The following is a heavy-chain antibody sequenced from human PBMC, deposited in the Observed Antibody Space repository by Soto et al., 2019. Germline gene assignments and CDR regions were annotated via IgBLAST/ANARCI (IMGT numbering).Heavy chain of an antibody. CDR3: ARDPMVRGVYYFDY. V-gene: IGHV3-33*01. Sequence: PGGSLRLCCAASGFTFSSYGMHGVRQAPGKGLEWVAVIWYDGSNKYYADSVKGRFTISRDNSKNTLYLQMNSLRAEDTAVYYCARDPMVRGVYYFDYWGQGTLVTVSS. D-gene: IGHD3-10*01. J-gene: IGHJ4*02. CDR2: IWYDGSNK. CDR1: GFTFSSYG.